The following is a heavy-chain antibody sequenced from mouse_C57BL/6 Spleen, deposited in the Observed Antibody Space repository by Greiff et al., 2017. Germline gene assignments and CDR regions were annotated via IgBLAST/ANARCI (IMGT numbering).Heavy chain of an antibody. CDR2: FHPYNDDT. CDR1: GYTFTTYP. V-gene: IGHV1-47*01. Sequence: VKLMESGAELVKPGASVKMSCKASGYTFTTYPIEWMKQNHGKSLEWIGNFHPYNDDTKYNEKFKGKATLTVEKSSSTVYLELSRLTSDDSAVYYCARGIYYDYDDEYYFDYWGQGTTLTVSS. D-gene: IGHD2-4*01. J-gene: IGHJ2*01. CDR3: ARGIYYDYDDEYYFDY.